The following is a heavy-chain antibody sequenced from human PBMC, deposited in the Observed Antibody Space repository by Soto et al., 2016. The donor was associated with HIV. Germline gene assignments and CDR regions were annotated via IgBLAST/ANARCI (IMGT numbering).Heavy chain of an antibody. CDR3: TTGLHDYGDYGYYYGMDV. J-gene: IGHJ6*02. Sequence: EVQLVESGGGLVKPGGSLRLSCAASGFTFSNAWMSWVRQAPGKGLEWVGRIKSKTDGGTTDYAAPVKGRFTISRDDSKNTLYLQMNSLKTEDTAVYYCTTGLHDYGDYGYYYGMDVWGQGTTVTVSS. CDR2: IKSKTDGGTT. D-gene: IGHD4-17*01. CDR1: GFTFSNAW. V-gene: IGHV3-15*01.